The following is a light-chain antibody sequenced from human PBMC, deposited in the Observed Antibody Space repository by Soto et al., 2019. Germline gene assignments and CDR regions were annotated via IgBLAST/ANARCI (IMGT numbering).Light chain of an antibody. CDR2: GAS. CDR3: HQYDSSLT. V-gene: IGKV3-20*01. CDR1: QSLSSSF. Sequence: EIVLTQSPGTLSLSPGDRATLSCRASQSLSSSFLAWYQQKPGQAPRLLIYGASGRATGIPDRFSGSGSGTDFTLTISRLEPEDSAVYYCHQYDSSLTFGGGTKVEIK. J-gene: IGKJ4*01.